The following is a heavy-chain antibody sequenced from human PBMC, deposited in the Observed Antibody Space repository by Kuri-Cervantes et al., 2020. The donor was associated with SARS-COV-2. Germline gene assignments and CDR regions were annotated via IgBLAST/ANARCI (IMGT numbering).Heavy chain of an antibody. Sequence: GGSLRLSCAASGFTFRSYAMSWVRQAPGKGLEWVSVISDSTYYPDSVKGRFTISRDNSKNTVYLQMKSLRVEDTAVYFCAKGVYYTNWTYFEYWGQGTLVTVSS. CDR2: ISDST. CDR1: GFTFRSYA. D-gene: IGHD1-1*01. J-gene: IGHJ4*02. V-gene: IGHV3-23*01. CDR3: AKGVYYTNWTYFEY.